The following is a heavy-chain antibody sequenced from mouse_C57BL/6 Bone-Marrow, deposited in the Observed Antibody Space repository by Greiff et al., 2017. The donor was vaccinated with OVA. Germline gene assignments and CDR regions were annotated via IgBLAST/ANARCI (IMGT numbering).Heavy chain of an antibody. CDR2: IRYDGSN. Sequence: VQLKESGPGLVKPSQSLSLTCSVTGYSITSGYYWNWIRQFPGNKLEWMGYIRYDGSNNYNPSLKNRISFTRDTSTNQFVLKLNSVTTEDTATYYGARDRQLRLRLAWFAYWGQGTLVTVSA. J-gene: IGHJ3*01. CDR3: ARDRQLRLRLAWFAY. V-gene: IGHV3-6*01. D-gene: IGHD3-2*02. CDR1: GYSITSGYY.